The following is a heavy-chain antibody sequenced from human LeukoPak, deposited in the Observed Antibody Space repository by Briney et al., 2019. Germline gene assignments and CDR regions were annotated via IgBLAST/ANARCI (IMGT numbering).Heavy chain of an antibody. Sequence: PSETLSLTCAVYGGSFSGYYWSWIRQPPGKGLEWIGEINHSGSTNYNPSLKSRVTISVDTSKNQFSLKLSSVTAADTAVYYCARDHVVVPAALESDPWGQGTLVTVSS. V-gene: IGHV4-34*01. D-gene: IGHD2-2*01. CDR2: INHSGST. CDR1: GGSFSGYY. J-gene: IGHJ5*02. CDR3: ARDHVVVPAALESDP.